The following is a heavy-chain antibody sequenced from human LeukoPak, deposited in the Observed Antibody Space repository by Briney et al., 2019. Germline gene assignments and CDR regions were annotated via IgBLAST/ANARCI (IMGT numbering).Heavy chain of an antibody. CDR3: TSHSSFSILGN. Sequence: GGSLRLSCAGSGFPLTNAWMSWVRQAPGKGLEWVGRTKSKTDGGTMDYAAPVKGRFTIARDDSKNTLYLQMNSLKTEDTAVYYCTSHSSFSILGNWGQGTLVTVSS. V-gene: IGHV3-15*01. CDR2: TKSKTDGGTM. J-gene: IGHJ4*02. CDR1: GFPLTNAW. D-gene: IGHD2-21*01.